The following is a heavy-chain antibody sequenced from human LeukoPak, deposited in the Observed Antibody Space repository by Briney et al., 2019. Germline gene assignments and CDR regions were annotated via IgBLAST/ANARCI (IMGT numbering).Heavy chain of an antibody. CDR2: ISSSGSTI. CDR3: AREPYCGGDCYPFYFDY. V-gene: IGHV3-48*03. CDR1: GFTFSSYE. D-gene: IGHD2-21*02. Sequence: GGSLRLSCAASGFTFSSYEMNWVRQAPGKGLEWVSYISSSGSTIYYADSVKGRFTISRDNAKISLYLQMNSLRAEDTAVYYCAREPYCGGDCYPFYFDYWGQGTLVTVSS. J-gene: IGHJ4*02.